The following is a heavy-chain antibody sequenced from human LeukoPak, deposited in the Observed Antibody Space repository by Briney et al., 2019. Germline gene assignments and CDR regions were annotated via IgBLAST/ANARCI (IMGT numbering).Heavy chain of an antibody. CDR1: GYSFTSYW. D-gene: IGHD4-17*01. V-gene: IGHV5-51*01. CDR2: IYPVDSDT. J-gene: IGHJ4*02. CDR3: ATPTEDQPPPPAY. Sequence: GESLKISCKGSGYSFTSYWSGCVRQMPGKGLEGMGIIYPVDSDTRYSPSSQGQLHISAHESTSTAYLQWSSLKPSDTAMYYCATPTEDQPPPPAYWGQGTLVTVSS.